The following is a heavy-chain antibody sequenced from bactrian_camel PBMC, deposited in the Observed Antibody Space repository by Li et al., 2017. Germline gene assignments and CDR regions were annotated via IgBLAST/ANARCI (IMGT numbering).Heavy chain of an antibody. CDR3: AKAYNGYVSIFDY. D-gene: IGHD2*01. V-gene: IGHV3S40*01. J-gene: IGHJ4*01. Sequence: LRLSCAASGFTFSSNAMNWVRQASGKGLEWVSGISSGGGTTYYADSVKGRFTISRDNAKNTLYLQLNSLKTEDTAMYYCAKAYNGYVSIFDYWGQGTQVTVS. CDR2: ISSGGGTT. CDR1: GFTFSSNA.